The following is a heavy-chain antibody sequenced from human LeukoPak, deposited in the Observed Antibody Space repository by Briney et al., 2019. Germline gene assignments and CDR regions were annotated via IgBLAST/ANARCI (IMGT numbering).Heavy chain of an antibody. D-gene: IGHD3-22*01. J-gene: IGHJ4*02. CDR1: GYTFTSYG. Sequence: ASVKVSCKASGYTFTSYGISWVRQAPGQGLEWMGWISAYNGNTNYAQKLQGRVTMTTDTSTSTAYMELRSLRSDDTAVYYCARAQSGYYPWYFDYWGQGTLVTVSS. V-gene: IGHV1-18*01. CDR2: ISAYNGNT. CDR3: ARAQSGYYPWYFDY.